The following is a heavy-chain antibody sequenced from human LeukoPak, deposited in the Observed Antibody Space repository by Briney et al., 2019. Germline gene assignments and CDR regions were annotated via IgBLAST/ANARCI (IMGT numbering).Heavy chain of an antibody. CDR1: GYSVSSGYY. D-gene: IGHD3-10*01. J-gene: IGHJ3*02. CDR3: ARDRYVHYYGSGSLDI. Sequence: SETLSLTCTVSGYSVSSGYYWGWIRQPPGKGLEWIGSIYHSGSTYYNPSLKSRVTISVDTSKNQFSLKLSSVTAADTAVYYCARDRYVHYYGSGSLDIWGQGTMVTVSS. CDR2: IYHSGST. V-gene: IGHV4-38-2*02.